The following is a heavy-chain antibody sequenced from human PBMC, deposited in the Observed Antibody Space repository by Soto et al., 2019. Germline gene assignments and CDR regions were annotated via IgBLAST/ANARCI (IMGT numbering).Heavy chain of an antibody. CDR2: VIPVLTTT. D-gene: IGHD5-12*01. J-gene: IGHJ4*03. V-gene: IGHV1-69*08. CDR1: GDTFSSYI. CDR3: APRRYCGYDFYHKHNSGVAV. Sequence: QVQLVQSGAGVKKPGSSVRVSCRSSGDTFSSYIVNWLRLAPGRGLEWMGRVIPVLTTTDYGPNFRGRVTSSADRSTNTVCPHLGSLTSDDTALYYCAPRRYCGYDFYHKHNSGVAVWCQGSLVTVAS.